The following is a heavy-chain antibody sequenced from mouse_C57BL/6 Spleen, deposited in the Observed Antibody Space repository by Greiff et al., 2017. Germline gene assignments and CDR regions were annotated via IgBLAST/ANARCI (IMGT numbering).Heavy chain of an antibody. CDR1: GFTFSSSG. CDR2: ISSGGSYT. CDR3: ARRRESIYAMDY. J-gene: IGHJ4*01. Sequence: EVQGVESGGDLVKPGGSLKLSCAASGFTFSSSGMSWVRQTPDKRLEWVATISSGGSYTYYPDSVKGRFTISRDNAKNTLYLQMSSLKSEDTAMYYCARRRESIYAMDYWGQGTSVTVSS. D-gene: IGHD1-3*01. V-gene: IGHV5-6*01.